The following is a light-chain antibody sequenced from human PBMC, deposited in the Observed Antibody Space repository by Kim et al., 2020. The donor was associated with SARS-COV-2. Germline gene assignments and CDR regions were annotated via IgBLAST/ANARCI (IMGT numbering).Light chain of an antibody. CDR1: TGPVTSGSH. J-gene: IGLJ3*02. CDR3: LLSYTGGRWV. V-gene: IGLV7-46*01. Sequence: QAVVTQEPSLTVSPGGTVTLTCASSTGPVTSGSHPFWFQQKDGQGPRTLIYDANNRHSWTPARFSGSLVGGKAALTLSGAQPEDEAHYYCLLSYTGGRWVFGGGTKVTVL. CDR2: DAN.